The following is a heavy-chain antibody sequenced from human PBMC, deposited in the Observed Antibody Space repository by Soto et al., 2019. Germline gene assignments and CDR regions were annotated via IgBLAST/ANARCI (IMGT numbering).Heavy chain of an antibody. V-gene: IGHV1-69*01. Sequence: QVQLVQSGAEVKKPGSSVKVSCKASGGTFSSYAISWVRQAPGQGREWMGGIIPIFGTANYAQKFQGRVTITADESTSTAYMELSSLRSEDTAVYYCAREISSSLFNWFDPWGQGTLVTVSS. CDR1: GGTFSSYA. CDR2: IIPIFGTA. CDR3: AREISSSLFNWFDP. D-gene: IGHD6-6*01. J-gene: IGHJ5*02.